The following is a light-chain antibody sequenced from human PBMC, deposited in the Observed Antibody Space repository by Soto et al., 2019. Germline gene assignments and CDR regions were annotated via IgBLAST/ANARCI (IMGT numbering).Light chain of an antibody. CDR2: KAS. CDR1: QSISSW. Sequence: DIQMTQSPSTLSASVGDRVTITCRASQSISSWLAWYQQKPGKAPNLLIYKASSLESGVPSRFSGSGGGTEFTLTIGCLQPDDFATYYCQQYSSYSYTFGQGTKLEIK. CDR3: QQYSSYSYT. V-gene: IGKV1-5*03. J-gene: IGKJ2*01.